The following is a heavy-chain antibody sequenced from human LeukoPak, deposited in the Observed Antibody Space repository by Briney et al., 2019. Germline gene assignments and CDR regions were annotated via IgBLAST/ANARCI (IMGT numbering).Heavy chain of an antibody. CDR1: GFTFSETW. D-gene: IGHD6-13*01. CDR2: IEDKRTRDTA. J-gene: IGHJ4*02. CDR3: TADLTSSSRWSNDR. V-gene: IGHV3-15*07. Sequence: KSGGSPRLSCAASGFTFSETWMNWVRQAPGRGLEWVARIEDKRTRDTAYYGAPVKGRFTISRDDRKATIYLQMHSLKPEDTAVYYCTADLTSSSRWSNDRWGQGTLVTVSS.